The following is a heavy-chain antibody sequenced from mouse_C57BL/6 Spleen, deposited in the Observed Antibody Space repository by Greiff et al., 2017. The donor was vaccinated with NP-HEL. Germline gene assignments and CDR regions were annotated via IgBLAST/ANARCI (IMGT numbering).Heavy chain of an antibody. CDR1: GYIFTNFW. CDR2: INPTSGYT. D-gene: IGHD1-3*01. CDR3: ARSVNSLDY. V-gene: IGHV1-7*01. Sequence: VQLQQSGAEVAKPGASVKLSCKASGYIFTNFWMHWVKQRPGQGLEWIGYINPTSGYTKYNQKFKDKATLTVDRSSSTAYMQLSSLTYEDSAAYYCARSVNSLDYWGQGSTLTVSS. J-gene: IGHJ2*01.